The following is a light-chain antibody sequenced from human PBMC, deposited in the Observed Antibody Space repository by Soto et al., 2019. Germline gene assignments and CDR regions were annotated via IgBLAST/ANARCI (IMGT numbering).Light chain of an antibody. CDR3: QQYNSYST. CDR2: DAS. V-gene: IGKV1-5*01. Sequence: DIQMTQSPSTLSASVGDRVTITCRARQSISSWLAWYQQKPGKAPKLLIYDASNLQSGVPSRFSGSGSGTEFTLTISSLQADDFATYYCQQYNSYSTFGQGTKVDIK. CDR1: QSISSW. J-gene: IGKJ1*01.